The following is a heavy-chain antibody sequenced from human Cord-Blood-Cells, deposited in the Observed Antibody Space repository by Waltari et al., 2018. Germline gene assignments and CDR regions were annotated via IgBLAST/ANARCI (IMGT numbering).Heavy chain of an antibody. V-gene: IGHV3-21*01. Sequence: EVQLVESGGGLVKPGGSLRLSCAASGFTFSSYSMNWVRPAPGKGLEWVSSISSSSSYIYYADSVKGRSTICRDNAKNSLDLQMNSLRAEDTAVYYCARDTPSTRWYYDCWSAYCFDYRGQGTWVTVS. J-gene: IGHJ4*02. CDR1: GFTFSSYS. CDR3: ARDTPSTRWYYDCWSAYCFDY. D-gene: IGHD3-3*01. CDR2: ISSSSSYI.